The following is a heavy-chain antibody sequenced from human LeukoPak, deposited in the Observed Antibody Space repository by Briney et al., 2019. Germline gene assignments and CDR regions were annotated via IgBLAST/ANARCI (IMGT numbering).Heavy chain of an antibody. J-gene: IGHJ4*02. V-gene: IGHV3-23*01. CDR1: GFTFSSYA. CDR3: AKQRSEVPVAAANY. Sequence: GGSLRLSCATSGFTFSSYAMSWVRQAPGKGLEWVSGISGSGASTYYEDSVKGRFTISRDNSKNTLYLQMNSLRVEDTAAYYCAKQRSEVPVAAANYWGQGSLVTVSS. D-gene: IGHD2-2*01. CDR2: ISGSGAST.